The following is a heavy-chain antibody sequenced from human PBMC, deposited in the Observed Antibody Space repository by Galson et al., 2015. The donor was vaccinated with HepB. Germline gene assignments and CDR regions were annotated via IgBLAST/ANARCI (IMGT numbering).Heavy chain of an antibody. J-gene: IGHJ4*02. Sequence: SVKVSCKASGSTLTTYDINWVRQATGQGLEWMGWMNPNSGHTGYAQKFQGRVTMTRDTSISTAYMELSSLRSEDTAVYYCARVTGLIDSWGQGTLVTVSS. CDR2: MNPNSGHT. V-gene: IGHV1-8*01. CDR3: ARVTGLIDS. D-gene: IGHD7-27*01. CDR1: GSTLTTYD.